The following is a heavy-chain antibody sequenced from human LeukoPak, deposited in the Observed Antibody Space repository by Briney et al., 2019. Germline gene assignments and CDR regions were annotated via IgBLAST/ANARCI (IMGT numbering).Heavy chain of an antibody. CDR3: AKRCADGPKDDDY. CDR2: ISGSGRST. D-gene: IGHD5-24*01. CDR1: GFTFSTYA. Sequence: GGSLRLSCAASGFTFSTYAMSWVRQAPGKGLDWVSVISGSGRSTFYADSVKGRFTISRDNSKNTLYLQMNGLGADDTGVYYCAKRCADGPKDDDYWGQGTVVTVSS. J-gene: IGHJ4*02. V-gene: IGHV3-23*01.